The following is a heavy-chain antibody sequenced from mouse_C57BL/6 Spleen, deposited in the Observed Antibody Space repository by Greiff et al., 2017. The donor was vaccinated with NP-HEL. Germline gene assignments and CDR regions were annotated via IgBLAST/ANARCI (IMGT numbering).Heavy chain of an antibody. Sequence: VQLQQSGAELVKPGASVKMSCKASGYTFTSYWITWVKQRPGQGLEWIGDIYPGSGSTNYNEKFKSKATLTVDTSSSTAYMQLSSLTSEDSAVDYCARDEGSGLAWFAYWGQGTLVTVSA. J-gene: IGHJ3*01. CDR1: GYTFTSYW. CDR2: IYPGSGST. D-gene: IGHD3-2*02. V-gene: IGHV1-55*01. CDR3: ARDEGSGLAWFAY.